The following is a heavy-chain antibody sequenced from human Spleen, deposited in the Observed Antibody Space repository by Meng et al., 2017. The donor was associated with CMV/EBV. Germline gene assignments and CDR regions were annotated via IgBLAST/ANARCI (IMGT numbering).Heavy chain of an antibody. CDR2: MSYDGINE. D-gene: IGHD6-13*01. CDR1: GFTFSTYA. Sequence: GESLKISCAASGFTFSTYAFHWVRQAPGKGLEWVAVMSYDGINEYYADSVKGRFTISRDNSKNALYLQMNSLGAEDTAVYYCARNMYSGSWYDAFDMWGQGTMVTV. V-gene: IGHV3-30*04. J-gene: IGHJ3*02. CDR3: ARNMYSGSWYDAFDM.